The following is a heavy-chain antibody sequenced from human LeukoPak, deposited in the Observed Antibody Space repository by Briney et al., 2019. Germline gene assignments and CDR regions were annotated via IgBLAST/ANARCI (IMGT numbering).Heavy chain of an antibody. J-gene: IGHJ6*03. Sequence: ASVKVSCKASGYTFTSYYMHWVRQAPGQGLEWMGWISAYNGNTNYAQKLQGRVTMTTDTSTSTAYMELRSLRSDDTAVYYCARAYLDSRYYYYYMDVWGKGTTVTISS. CDR3: ARAYLDSRYYYYYMDV. CDR2: ISAYNGNT. D-gene: IGHD3-22*01. V-gene: IGHV1-18*04. CDR1: GYTFTSYY.